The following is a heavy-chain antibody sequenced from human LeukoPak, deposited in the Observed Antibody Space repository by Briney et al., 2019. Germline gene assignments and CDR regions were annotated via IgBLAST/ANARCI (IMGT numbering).Heavy chain of an antibody. CDR3: ASGPYYDSSRYYVS. D-gene: IGHD3-22*01. Sequence: SETLSLTCAVYGGSFSGYYWSWLRQPPGKGLEWIGEINHSGSTNYNPSLKRRVTISVDTSKNQFSLKLSSVTAADTAVYSCASGPYYDSSRYYVSWGQGTLVTVSS. V-gene: IGHV4-34*01. CDR1: GGSFSGYY. J-gene: IGHJ4*02. CDR2: INHSGST.